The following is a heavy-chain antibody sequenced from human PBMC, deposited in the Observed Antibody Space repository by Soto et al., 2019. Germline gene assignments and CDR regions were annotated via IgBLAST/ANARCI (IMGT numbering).Heavy chain of an antibody. V-gene: IGHV4-30-2*01. Sequence: SETLSLTCTVSGGSISGYYWSWIWQTPGKGLELIGYIYHSGSTYYNPSFKSRVTISVDMSKNQFSLKLSSVTAADTAVYYCARAHCGDYGYGMDVWGQGTTVTVSS. D-gene: IGHD4-17*01. CDR1: GGSISGYY. J-gene: IGHJ6*02. CDR3: ARAHCGDYGYGMDV. CDR2: IYHSGST.